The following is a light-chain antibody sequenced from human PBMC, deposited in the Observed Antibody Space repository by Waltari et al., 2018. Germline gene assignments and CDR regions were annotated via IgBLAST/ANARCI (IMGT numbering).Light chain of an antibody. CDR2: GNN. CDR3: QSYDSSLSGVI. CDR1: SSNIGAGYD. Sequence: QSVLTQPPSVSGAPGQRITISCTGTSSNIGAGYDVHWYLQLPGTAPQLLILGNNNRPPGVPDRFSASKSDTSASLAITGLQAEDEADYYCQSYDSSLSGVIFGGGTKLTVL. V-gene: IGLV1-40*01. J-gene: IGLJ2*01.